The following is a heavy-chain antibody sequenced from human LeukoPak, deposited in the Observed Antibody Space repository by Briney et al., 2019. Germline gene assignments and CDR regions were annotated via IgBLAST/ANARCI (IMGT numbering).Heavy chain of an antibody. D-gene: IGHD3-10*01. J-gene: IGHJ3*02. CDR1: GFTVSTNY. CDR2: IYSDGRT. CDR3: ARDSGRFDVFDI. Sequence: WGSLILSCAASGFTVSTNYMSWVRQAPGKGLEWVSVIYSDGRTYYADSVKGRFTISRDNSKNTLYLQMNSLRAEDTAVYYCARDSGRFDVFDIWGQGTMVTVSS. V-gene: IGHV3-53*01.